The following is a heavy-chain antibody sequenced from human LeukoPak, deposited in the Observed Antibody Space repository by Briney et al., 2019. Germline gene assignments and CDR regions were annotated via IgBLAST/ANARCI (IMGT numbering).Heavy chain of an antibody. D-gene: IGHD3-10*02. CDR3: ARDLCSGSSFFFDF. CDR1: GFIFSNYG. CDR2: IYNDGNKK. Sequence: GGSLRLSCAASGFIFSNYGMHWVRQAPGKGLEWVAVIYNDGNKKYYVDSMKDRFTVSRDNSKNTLYLQMRSLRVEDTASYFCARDLCSGSSFFFDFWGRGTLVTVSS. J-gene: IGHJ4*02. V-gene: IGHV3-33*01.